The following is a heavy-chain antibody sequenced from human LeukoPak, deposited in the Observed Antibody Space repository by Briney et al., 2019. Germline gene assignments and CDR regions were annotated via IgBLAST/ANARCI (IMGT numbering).Heavy chain of an antibody. CDR2: IKQDGSEK. CDR3: ARDRGTDY. J-gene: IGHJ4*02. V-gene: IGHV3-7*01. D-gene: IGHD3-10*01. CDR1: GFTFGNDW. Sequence: HPGGSLRLSCVDSGFTFGNDWMTWVRQAPGKGLEWVANIKQDGSEKYYVDSVKGRFTISRDNAKNSLYLQMNSLRAEDTSVYYCARDRGTDYWGQGTLVTVSS.